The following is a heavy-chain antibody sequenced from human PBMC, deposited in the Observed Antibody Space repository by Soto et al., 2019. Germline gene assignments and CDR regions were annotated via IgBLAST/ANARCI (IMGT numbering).Heavy chain of an antibody. J-gene: IGHJ6*02. Sequence: ASVKVSFKASGYTFTSYDINWVRQATGQGLEWMGWMNPNSGNTGYAQKFQGRVTMTRNTSISTAYMELSSLRSEDTAVYYCARAWGRYSSSYYYYGMDVGGQGTTVTVSS. V-gene: IGHV1-8*01. CDR1: GYTFTSYD. D-gene: IGHD6-6*01. CDR3: ARAWGRYSSSYYYYGMDV. CDR2: MNPNSGNT.